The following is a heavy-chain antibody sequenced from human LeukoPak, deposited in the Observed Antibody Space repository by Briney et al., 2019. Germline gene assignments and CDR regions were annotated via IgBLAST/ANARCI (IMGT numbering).Heavy chain of an antibody. D-gene: IGHD2-2*01. CDR3: AIIVVPAAKKRRNWFDP. CDR2: IYSGGST. CDR1: GFTFSSYW. J-gene: IGHJ5*02. Sequence: GGSLRLSCEASGFTFSSYWMNWVRQAPGKGLEWVSVIYSGGSTYYADSVKGRFTISRDNSKNTLYLQMNSLRAEDTAVYYCAIIVVPAAKKRRNWFDPWGQGTLVTVSS. V-gene: IGHV3-66*01.